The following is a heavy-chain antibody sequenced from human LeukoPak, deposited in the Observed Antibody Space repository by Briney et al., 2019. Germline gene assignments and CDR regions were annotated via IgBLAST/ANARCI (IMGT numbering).Heavy chain of an antibody. V-gene: IGHV4-39*01. CDR3: ASGATTLDY. Sequence: PSETLSLTCTVSGGSISSSSYYWGWLRQPPGKGLEWLGSIYYSGSTYYNSYFKSRVTISVDTSKNQFSLKLSSVTAADTAVYYCASGATTLDYWGQGTLVTVSS. CDR1: GGSISSSSYY. D-gene: IGHD1-26*01. J-gene: IGHJ4*02. CDR2: IYYSGST.